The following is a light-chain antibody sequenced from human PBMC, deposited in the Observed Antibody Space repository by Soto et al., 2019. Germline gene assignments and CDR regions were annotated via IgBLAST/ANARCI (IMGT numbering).Light chain of an antibody. V-gene: IGKV3-20*01. Sequence: EIVLTQSPGTLSLSPGERATLSCRASQSVSSSYLAWYQQKPGQAPRLLIYGASSRATGIPDRFSGSGSGTDFTLTISRLEPEDFATYYCLQHYSYPQTFGQGTKVDIK. J-gene: IGKJ1*01. CDR2: GAS. CDR1: QSVSSSY. CDR3: LQHYSYPQT.